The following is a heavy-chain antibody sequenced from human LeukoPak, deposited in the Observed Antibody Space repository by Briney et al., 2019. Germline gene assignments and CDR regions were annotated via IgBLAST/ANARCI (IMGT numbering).Heavy chain of an antibody. J-gene: IGHJ5*02. CDR2: INHSGST. CDR1: GGSISSSSYY. D-gene: IGHD2-15*01. Sequence: SETLSLTCTVSGGSISSSSYYWSWIRQPPGKGLEWIGEINHSGSTNYNPSLKSRVTISVDTSKNQFSLKLSSVTAADTAVYYCARKGIGYCSGGSCYPPRSRWFDPWGQGTLVTVSS. CDR3: ARKGIGYCSGGSCYPPRSRWFDP. V-gene: IGHV4-39*07.